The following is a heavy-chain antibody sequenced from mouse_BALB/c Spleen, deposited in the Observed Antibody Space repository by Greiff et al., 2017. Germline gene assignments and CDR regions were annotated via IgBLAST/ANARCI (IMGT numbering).Heavy chain of an antibody. CDR1: GFSLTGYG. V-gene: IGHV2-6-7*01. J-gene: IGHJ4*01. CDR3: ARYGNYEEGSMDY. Sequence: VKLMESGPGLVAPSQSLSITCTVSGFSLTGYGVNWVRQPPGKGLEWLGMIWGDGSTDYNSALKSRLSISKDNSKSQVFLKMNSLQTDDTARYYCARYGNYEEGSMDYWGQGTSVTVSS. D-gene: IGHD2-1*01. CDR2: IWGDGST.